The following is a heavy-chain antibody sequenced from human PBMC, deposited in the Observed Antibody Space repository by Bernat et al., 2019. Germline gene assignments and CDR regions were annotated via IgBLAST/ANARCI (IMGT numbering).Heavy chain of an antibody. J-gene: IGHJ2*01. CDR3: GRAIGYGSSWYVTLLGWYFDL. Sequence: QVQLVESGGGVVQPGRSLRLSCAASGFTFSSYGMHWVRQAPGKGLEWVAVIWYDGSNKYYAECVKGRFTISRDKSKNTLYLKMNSLRAEDTAVYYCGRAIGYGSSWYVTLLGWYFDLWGRGTLVTVSS. CDR2: IWYDGSNK. CDR1: GFTFSSYG. V-gene: IGHV3-33*01. D-gene: IGHD6-13*01.